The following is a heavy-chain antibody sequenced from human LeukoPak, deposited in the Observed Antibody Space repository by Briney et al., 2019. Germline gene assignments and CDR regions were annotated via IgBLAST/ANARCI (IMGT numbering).Heavy chain of an antibody. V-gene: IGHV3-23*01. CDR1: GVTFSSYA. J-gene: IGHJ6*04. CDR2: ISGSGGSI. CDR3: ANHNYSYGMDV. Sequence: AGSLRLSCAASGVTFSSYAMSWVRQAPGKGLEWVSAISGSGGSIYYADSVKGRFTFSEDNSKNTLPLQMTILRAEDTAVYYCANHNYSYGMDVWGKGTTVTVSS.